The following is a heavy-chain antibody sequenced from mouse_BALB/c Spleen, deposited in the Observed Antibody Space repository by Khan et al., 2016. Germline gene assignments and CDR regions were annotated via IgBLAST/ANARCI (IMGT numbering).Heavy chain of an antibody. V-gene: IGHV9-3-1*01. CDR3: ARYRYYYGSSRYFDV. J-gene: IGHJ1*01. D-gene: IGHD1-1*01. Sequence: QIQLVQSGPELKRPGKTVKISCKASGYTFTNYGINWVKQAPGKGLKWMGWINTYSGESTYADDFKGRFAFSLETSANTAYLQINNLKNEDTATYVCARYRYYYGSSRYFDVWGAWTTVTVSS. CDR2: INTYSGES. CDR1: GYTFTNYG.